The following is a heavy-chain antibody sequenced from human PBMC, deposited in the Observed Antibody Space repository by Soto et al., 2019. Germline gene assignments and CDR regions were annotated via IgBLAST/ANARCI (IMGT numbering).Heavy chain of an antibody. CDR1: GFSFSSYS. CDR2: INKNGGEK. D-gene: IGHD5-18*01. CDR3: ARPWDTAMASTWNY. J-gene: IGHJ4*02. Sequence: EVQLVESGGGLVQPGGSLRLSCAASGFSFSSYSMSWVRQAPGKGLEWVANINKNGGEKYYVDSVKGRFTISRDNAKNSLYLQMNSLRAEDTAVYYCARPWDTAMASTWNYWGQGTLVTVSS. V-gene: IGHV3-7*03.